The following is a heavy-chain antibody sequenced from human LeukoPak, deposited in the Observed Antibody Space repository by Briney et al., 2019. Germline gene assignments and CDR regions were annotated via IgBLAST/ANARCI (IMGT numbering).Heavy chain of an antibody. Sequence: GESLKISCKGSGYSFTSYWISWVRQMPGKGLEWMGRIDPSDSYTNYSPSFQGHVTISADKSISTAYLQWSSLKASDTAMYYCARGYCSGGSCYVIDYYFDYWGQGTLVTASS. D-gene: IGHD2-15*01. CDR3: ARGYCSGGSCYVIDYYFDY. CDR1: GYSFTSYW. V-gene: IGHV5-10-1*01. J-gene: IGHJ4*02. CDR2: IDPSDSYT.